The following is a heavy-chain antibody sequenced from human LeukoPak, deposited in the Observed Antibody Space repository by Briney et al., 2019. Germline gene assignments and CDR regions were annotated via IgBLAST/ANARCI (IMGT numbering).Heavy chain of an antibody. D-gene: IGHD3-22*01. CDR3: ARDLYSSGSPHFDY. Sequence: ASVKVSCKASGYTFTGYYMHWVRQAPGQGLEWMGWINPNSGGTNYAQKFQGRVTMTRDTSISTAYMELSSLRSEDTAVYYCARDLYSSGSPHFDYWGQGTLVTVSS. CDR2: INPNSGGT. J-gene: IGHJ4*02. CDR1: GYTFTGYY. V-gene: IGHV1-2*02.